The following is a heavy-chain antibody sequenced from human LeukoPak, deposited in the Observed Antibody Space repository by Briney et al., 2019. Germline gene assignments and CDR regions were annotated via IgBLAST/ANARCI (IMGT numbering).Heavy chain of an antibody. CDR1: GGSISSSSYY. Sequence: SETLSLTCTVSGGSISSSSYYWGWIRQPPGKGLELIGSIYYSGGTYYNPSLKSRVTISVDTSKNQFSLKLSSVTAADTAVYYCASERSYSWGQGTLVTVSS. CDR3: ASERSYS. V-gene: IGHV4-39*01. J-gene: IGHJ4*02. D-gene: IGHD1-26*01. CDR2: IYYSGGT.